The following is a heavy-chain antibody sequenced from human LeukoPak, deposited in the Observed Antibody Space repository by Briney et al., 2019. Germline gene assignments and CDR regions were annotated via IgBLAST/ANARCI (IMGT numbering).Heavy chain of an antibody. CDR1: GGSFSGYY. CDR2: IYYSGST. CDR3: ARGNREYYYDSSVRFDY. J-gene: IGHJ4*02. D-gene: IGHD3-22*01. Sequence: SETLSLTCAVYGGSFSGYYWGWIRQPPGKGLEWIGSIYYSGSTYYNPSLKSRVTISVDTSKNQFSLKLSSVTAADTAVYYCARGNREYYYDSSVRFDYWGQGTLVTVSS. V-gene: IGHV4-34*01.